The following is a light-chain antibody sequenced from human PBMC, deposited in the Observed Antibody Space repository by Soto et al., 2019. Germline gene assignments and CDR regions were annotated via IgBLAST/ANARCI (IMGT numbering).Light chain of an antibody. Sequence: EIVLTQSPGTLSLSPGERAALSCRASQSVSNNFLAWYQRRPGQAPRLVIYGASSRMTGIPDRFSGSGSGTDFTLTINRLEPEDFAIYYCQQYGSSPITFGQGTRWRL. V-gene: IGKV3-20*01. CDR1: QSVSNNF. CDR3: QQYGSSPIT. CDR2: GAS. J-gene: IGKJ5*01.